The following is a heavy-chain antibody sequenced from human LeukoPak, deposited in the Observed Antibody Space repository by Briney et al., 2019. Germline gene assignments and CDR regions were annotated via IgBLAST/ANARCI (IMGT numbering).Heavy chain of an antibody. CDR2: MNPNSGNT. CDR3: ARGQVEGSYYVFDY. D-gene: IGHD1-26*01. V-gene: IGHV1-8*01. J-gene: IGHJ4*02. CDR1: GYTFTSYD. Sequence: ASVKVSCKASGYTFTSYDVNWVRQATGQGLEWMGWMNPNSGNTGYSQKFQGRVTMTRNTSISTAYMELSSLRSEDTAVYYCARGQVEGSYYVFDYWGQGTLVTVSS.